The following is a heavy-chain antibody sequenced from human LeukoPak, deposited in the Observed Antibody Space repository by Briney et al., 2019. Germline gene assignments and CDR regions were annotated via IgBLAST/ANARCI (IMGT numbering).Heavy chain of an antibody. D-gene: IGHD6-19*01. Sequence: GGSLRLSCAASGFTFSSYNMNWVRQAPGKGLEWVSYITTSSTFMYYADSVKGRFTISRDNANNSLYLQMNSLRAEDTAVYYCARASGATVDYWGQGTLVTVSS. V-gene: IGHV3-21*01. J-gene: IGHJ4*02. CDR3: ARASGATVDY. CDR1: GFTFSSYN. CDR2: ITTSSTFM.